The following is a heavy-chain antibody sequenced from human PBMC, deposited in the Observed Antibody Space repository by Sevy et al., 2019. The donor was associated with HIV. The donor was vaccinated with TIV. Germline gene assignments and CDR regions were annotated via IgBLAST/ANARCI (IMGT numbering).Heavy chain of an antibody. CDR1: GFNIRTHW. Sequence: GGSLRLSCAASGFNIRTHWMLWVRQAPGKGGEWVANINEDGSTKYYLDSVKGRFTISRDNAENSVFLQMNSLRVEDTAVYYCVRALLKADSLWGQGTLVTVSS. CDR3: VRALLKADSL. J-gene: IGHJ4*02. V-gene: IGHV3-7*01. D-gene: IGHD1-26*01. CDR2: INEDGSTK.